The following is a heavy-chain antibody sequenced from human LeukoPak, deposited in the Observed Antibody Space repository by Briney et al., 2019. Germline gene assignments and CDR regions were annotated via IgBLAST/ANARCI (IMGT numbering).Heavy chain of an antibody. CDR1: GHSFTSYW. Sequence: GESLKISCKGSGHSFTSYWIGWVRQMPGKGLEWMGIIYPGDSDTRYSPSFQGQVTISADKSISTAYLQWSSLKASDTATYYCARSYCGGDCSLYYFDYWGQGTLVTVSS. D-gene: IGHD2-21*02. CDR3: ARSYCGGDCSLYYFDY. CDR2: IYPGDSDT. V-gene: IGHV5-51*01. J-gene: IGHJ4*02.